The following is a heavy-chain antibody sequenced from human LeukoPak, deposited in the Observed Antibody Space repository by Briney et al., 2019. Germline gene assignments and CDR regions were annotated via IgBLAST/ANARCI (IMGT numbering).Heavy chain of an antibody. J-gene: IGHJ4*02. V-gene: IGHV3-23*01. CDR1: GFTFSSYA. CDR3: AKGDYYDSSGYFDY. D-gene: IGHD3-22*01. Sequence: GGSLRLSCAASGFTFSSYAMSWVRQAPGKGREWVSAISGSGGSTYYADSVKGRFTISRDNSKNTLYLQMNSLRAEDTAVYYCAKGDYYDSSGYFDYWGQGTLVTVSS. CDR2: ISGSGGST.